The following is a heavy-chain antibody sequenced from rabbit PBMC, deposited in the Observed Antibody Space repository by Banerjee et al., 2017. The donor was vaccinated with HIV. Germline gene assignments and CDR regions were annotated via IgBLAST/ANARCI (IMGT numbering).Heavy chain of an antibody. CDR3: ARWGYAGYAGAIDL. D-gene: IGHD6-1*01. V-gene: IGHV1S45*01. Sequence: QEQLVESGGGLVKPGASLTLTCKASGFSFSNGYVMCWVRQAPGKGLEWIACINTISGDTVYATWAKGRFTISKPSSTTVTLQMTSLTAADTATYFCARWGYAGYAGAIDLWGQGTLVTVS. CDR2: INTISGDT. CDR1: GFSFSNGYV. J-gene: IGHJ3*01.